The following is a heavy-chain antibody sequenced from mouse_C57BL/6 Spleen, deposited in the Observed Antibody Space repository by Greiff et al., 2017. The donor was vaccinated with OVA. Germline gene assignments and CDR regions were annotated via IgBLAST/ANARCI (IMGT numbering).Heavy chain of an antibody. CDR3: TRIYYGSNLDY. D-gene: IGHD1-1*01. CDR2: IDPETGGT. Sequence: QVQLKESGAELVRPGASVTLSCKASGYTFTDYEMHWVKQTPVHGLEWIGAIDPETGGTAYNQKFKGKAILTADKSSSTAYMELRSLTSEDSAVYYCTRIYYGSNLDYWGQGTTLTVSS. CDR1: GYTFTDYE. J-gene: IGHJ2*01. V-gene: IGHV1-15*01.